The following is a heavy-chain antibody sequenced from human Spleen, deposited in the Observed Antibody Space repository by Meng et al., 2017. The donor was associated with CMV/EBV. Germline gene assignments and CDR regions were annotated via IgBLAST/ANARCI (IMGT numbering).Heavy chain of an antibody. J-gene: IGHJ4*02. D-gene: IGHD3-10*01. CDR2: IYYSGST. CDR1: GGSISSSSYY. Sequence: QRQEPGPGLGKPSDTLSPTCTVSGGSISSSSYYWGWIRQPPGKGREWIGSIYYSGSTYYNPSLKSRVTISVDTSKNQFSLKLSSVTAADTAVYYCARDFITMVRGVIEDWGQGTLVTVFS. V-gene: IGHV4-39*07. CDR3: ARDFITMVRGVIED.